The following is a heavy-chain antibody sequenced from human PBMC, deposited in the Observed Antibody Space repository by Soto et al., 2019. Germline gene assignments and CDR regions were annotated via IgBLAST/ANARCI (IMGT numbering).Heavy chain of an antibody. Sequence: GGSLRLSSAASGFTFSSYPMSWVRQTPTKGLEWVSVISGGGYNTYYADSVEGRFTISRDNFENTLFLQMNSLRPEDTAVYYCAKFAGRGWNDRSSNWFDPWGQGTLVTVSS. CDR1: GFTFSSYP. CDR2: ISGGGYNT. CDR3: AKFAGRGWNDRSSNWFDP. V-gene: IGHV3-23*01. J-gene: IGHJ5*02. D-gene: IGHD1-1*01.